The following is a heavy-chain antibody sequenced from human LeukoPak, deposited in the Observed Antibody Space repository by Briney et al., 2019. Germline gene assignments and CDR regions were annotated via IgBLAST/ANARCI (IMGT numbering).Heavy chain of an antibody. CDR3: AGTVGQCSSTTCYADYYYGMDV. V-gene: IGHV4-4*09. D-gene: IGHD2-2*01. Sequence: PSETLSLTCTVSGGSITTYYWSWIRRPPGKGLEWIGYVDDSGRTIYNPSLESRVTISVDLPKNQFALRLSSVAATDTAVYYCAGTVGQCSSTTCYADYYYGMDVWGQGTTVTVSS. CDR2: VDDSGRT. CDR1: GGSITTYY. J-gene: IGHJ6*02.